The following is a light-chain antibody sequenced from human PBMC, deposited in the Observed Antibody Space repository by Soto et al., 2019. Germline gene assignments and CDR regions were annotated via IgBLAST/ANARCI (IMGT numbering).Light chain of an antibody. CDR3: QKYKSAPNT. CDR1: QDIGNY. V-gene: IGKV1-27*01. Sequence: DIQMTQSPSSLSASVGARVIITCRASQDIGNYLAWYQQKPGKVPKLLIYAASTLQTGVQSRFSGSGSGTVFTLTINSLQPEDVATYYCQKYKSAPNTFGRGTRLEIK. CDR2: AAS. J-gene: IGKJ2*01.